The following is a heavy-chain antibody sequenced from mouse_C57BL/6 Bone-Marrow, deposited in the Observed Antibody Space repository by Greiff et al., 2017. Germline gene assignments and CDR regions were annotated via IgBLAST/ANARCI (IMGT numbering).Heavy chain of an antibody. J-gene: IGHJ1*03. V-gene: IGHV8-12*01. CDR2: IYWDDEK. CDR3: ALGGTDWYFDF. Sequence: QVTLKEPGPGILQSSQTLSLTCSFSGFSLSTSGMGVSWIRQPSGKGLEWLAHIYWDDEKRYNPFLKSRLTISKNTSRNQVFLKITSVHTEDTATYSCALGGTDWYFDFWGTGTTLTVSS. CDR1: GFSLSTSGMG. D-gene: IGHD2-14*01.